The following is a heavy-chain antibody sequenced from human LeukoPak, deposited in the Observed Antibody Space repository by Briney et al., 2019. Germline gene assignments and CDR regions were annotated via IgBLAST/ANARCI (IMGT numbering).Heavy chain of an antibody. CDR1: GFTFSSHG. CDR3: AKDDAWLQFND. CDR2: ISPGADIT. D-gene: IGHD5-24*01. V-gene: IGHV3-23*01. J-gene: IGHJ4*02. Sequence: GGSLRLSCAASGFTFSSHGMNWVRKAPGKGLEWISGISPGADITYYADSVKGRFTIYRDNSENTVYLHMRTLRPGDTAVYFCAKDDAWLQFNDWGQGTLVTVSS.